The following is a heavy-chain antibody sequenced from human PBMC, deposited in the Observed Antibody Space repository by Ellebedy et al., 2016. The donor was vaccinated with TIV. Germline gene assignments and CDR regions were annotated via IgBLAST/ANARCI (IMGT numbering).Heavy chain of an antibody. CDR1: GGSFSGYY. CDR3: ARCPGDTDMVTCYFDY. D-gene: IGHD5-18*01. J-gene: IGHJ4*02. V-gene: IGHV4-34*01. Sequence: MPSETLSLTCAVYGGSFSGYYWSWIRQPPGKGMEWIGEINPSGSTNYNPSIKSRVTVSVDTSKNQLPLKLSSVTAADTAVYYCARCPGDTDMVTCYFDYWGQGTLVTVSS. CDR2: INPSGST.